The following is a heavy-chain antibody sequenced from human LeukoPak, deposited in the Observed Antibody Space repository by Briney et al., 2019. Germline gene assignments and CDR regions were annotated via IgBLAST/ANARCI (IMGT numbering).Heavy chain of an antibody. CDR2: IKPSGGSA. CDR3: ARDNYYYYMDV. J-gene: IGHJ6*03. V-gene: IGHV1-46*01. CDR1: GYIFTSYY. Sequence: ASVTVSCKASGYIFTSYYMHWVRQAPGQGLEWMGIIKPSGGSASYAQKFQGRVTMTRDMSTRTVYMELSSLGSEDTAVYYCARDNYYYYMDVWGKGTTVTVSS.